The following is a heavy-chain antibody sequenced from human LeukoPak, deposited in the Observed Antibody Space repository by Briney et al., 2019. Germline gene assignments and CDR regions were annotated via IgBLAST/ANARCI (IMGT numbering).Heavy chain of an antibody. Sequence: PSETLSLTCTVSGGSISSSSYYWGWIRQPPGKGLEWIGSIYYSGSTYYNPSLKSRVTISVDTSKNQFSLKLSSVTAADTAVYYCARVRAVASGYFDLWGRGTLVTVSS. CDR3: ARVRAVASGYFDL. CDR2: IYYSGST. V-gene: IGHV4-39*07. D-gene: IGHD6-19*01. J-gene: IGHJ2*01. CDR1: GGSISSSSYY.